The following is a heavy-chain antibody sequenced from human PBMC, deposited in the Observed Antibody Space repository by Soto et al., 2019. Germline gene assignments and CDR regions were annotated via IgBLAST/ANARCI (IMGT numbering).Heavy chain of an antibody. Sequence: QLQLQESGPGLVKPSETLSLTCTVSGGSISSSSYYWGWIRQSPGKGLEWIGSIYYSGSAYYNPSLKSRVTISVDTSKNQFSLKLSSMTAADTDVYFCARPGSGWYDAFDIWGQGTMVTVSS. CDR1: GGSISSSSYY. J-gene: IGHJ3*02. CDR2: IYYSGSA. CDR3: ARPGSGWYDAFDI. V-gene: IGHV4-39*01. D-gene: IGHD6-19*01.